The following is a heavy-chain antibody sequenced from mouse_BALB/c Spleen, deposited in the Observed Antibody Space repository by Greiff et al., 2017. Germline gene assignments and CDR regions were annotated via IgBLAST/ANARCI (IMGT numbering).Heavy chain of an antibody. CDR2: IWAGGST. D-gene: IGHD2-1*01. V-gene: IGHV2-9*02. CDR1: GFSLTSYG. CDR3: ARGLDGNYVWFAY. J-gene: IGHJ3*01. Sequence: VKLVESGPGLVAPSQSLSITCTVSGFSLTSYGVHWVRQPPGKGLEWLGVIWAGGSTNYNSALMSRLSISKDNSKSQVFLKMNSLQTDDTAMYYCARGLDGNYVWFAYWGQGTLVTVSA.